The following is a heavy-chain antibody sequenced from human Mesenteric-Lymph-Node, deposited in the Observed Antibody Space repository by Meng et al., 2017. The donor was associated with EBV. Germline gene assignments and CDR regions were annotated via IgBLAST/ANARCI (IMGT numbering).Heavy chain of an antibody. D-gene: IGHD3-22*01. CDR3: EYSGYSSGDNPSYFDY. J-gene: IGHJ4*02. CDR2: VYYSGST. Sequence: QVQLQESGPGLVKPSGTLSLTCAVSGDSISSNNWWSWVRQPPGKGLEWIGEVYYSGSTSYSRSLKNRVTISVDKSNNQFSLELTSVTAADTAIYYCEYSGYSSGDNPSYFDYWGRGTLVTVSS. V-gene: IGHV4-4*02. CDR1: GDSISSNNW.